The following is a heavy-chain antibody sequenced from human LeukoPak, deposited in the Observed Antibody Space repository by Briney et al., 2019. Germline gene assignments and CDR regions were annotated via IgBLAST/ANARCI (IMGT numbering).Heavy chain of an antibody. CDR2: ISYDGSTK. D-gene: IGHD7-27*01. CDR3: VKLTGDRKYYFDY. Sequence: GGSLRLSCAASGFSLSRHGMNWGRQAPGKGLEWVAVISYDGSTKYYGDSVKGRFTISRDNSKNTLYLQMSSLRAEDTAVYYCVKLTGDRKYYFDYWGQGTLVTVSS. CDR1: GFSLSRHG. J-gene: IGHJ4*02. V-gene: IGHV3-30*18.